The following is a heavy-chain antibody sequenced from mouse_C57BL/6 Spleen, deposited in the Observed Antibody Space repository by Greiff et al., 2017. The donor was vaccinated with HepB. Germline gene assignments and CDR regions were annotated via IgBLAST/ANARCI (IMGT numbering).Heavy chain of an antibody. CDR3: ARDYGSSYYAMDY. V-gene: IGHV14-2*01. D-gene: IGHD1-1*01. CDR1: GFNIKDYY. Sequence: VQLQQSGAELVKPGASVTLSCTASGFNIKDYYMHWVKQRTEQGLEWIGRIDPEDGETKYAPKFQGKATITADTSSNTAYLQLSSRTSEDTAVYYCARDYGSSYYAMDYWGQGTSVTVSS. J-gene: IGHJ4*01. CDR2: IDPEDGET.